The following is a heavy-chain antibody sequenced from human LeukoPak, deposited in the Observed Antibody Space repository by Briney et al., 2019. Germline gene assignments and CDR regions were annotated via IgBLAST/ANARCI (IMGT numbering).Heavy chain of an antibody. CDR3: RFQVATNAFDM. J-gene: IGHJ3*02. CDR2: IDWDDDK. CDR1: GFSVRTSGMR. V-gene: IGHV2-70*04. Sequence: SGPALVNPTQTLTLTCTFSGFSVRTSGMRASWILQPPGTALEWLARIDWDDDKFFNISLKTRLTISKDTSKNQVVLTMTNMDPVETATYYCRFQVATNAFDMWGQGTLVTVSS. D-gene: IGHD5-24*01.